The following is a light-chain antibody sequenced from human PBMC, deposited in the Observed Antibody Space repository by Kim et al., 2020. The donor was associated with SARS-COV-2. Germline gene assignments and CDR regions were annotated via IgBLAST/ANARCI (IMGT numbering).Light chain of an antibody. V-gene: IGLV1-40*01. J-gene: IGLJ2*01. CDR1: SSNIGAGYN. Sequence: QRVTISCAGSSSNIGAGYNVHWYQRLPGPAPKLLIYGNSNRPSGVPDRFSGSKSGTSASLAITGLQAEDEADYYCQSYDSSLSGVVFGGGTKLTVL. CDR3: QSYDSSLSGVV. CDR2: GNS.